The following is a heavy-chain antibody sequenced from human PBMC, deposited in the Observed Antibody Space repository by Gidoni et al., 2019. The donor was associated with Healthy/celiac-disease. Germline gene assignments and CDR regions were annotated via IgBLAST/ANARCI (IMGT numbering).Heavy chain of an antibody. V-gene: IGHV3-21*01. CDR1: GFTFSRYS. Sequence: EVQLVESGGGLVKPGGSLRLSCAASGFTFSRYSMNWVRPAPGKGLEWVSSISSSSSYIYYADSVKGRFTISRDNAKNSLYLQMNSLRAEDTAVYYCARDVVRYFDRPLGAFDIWGQGTMVTVSS. CDR3: ARDVVRYFDRPLGAFDI. D-gene: IGHD3-9*01. J-gene: IGHJ3*02. CDR2: ISSSSSYI.